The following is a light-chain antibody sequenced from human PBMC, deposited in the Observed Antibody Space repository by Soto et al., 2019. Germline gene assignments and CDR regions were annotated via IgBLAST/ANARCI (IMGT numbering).Light chain of an antibody. CDR2: AAS. Sequence: EIVMTQSPATLSVSPGERATLSCRASQSVSSNLAWYQQKPGQAPRLLIYAASTRATGIPARFSGSGSGTEFTLTISSLQSEDFAVYDCQQYNSWPLTFGGGTKVEIK. CDR3: QQYNSWPLT. V-gene: IGKV3D-15*01. CDR1: QSVSSN. J-gene: IGKJ4*01.